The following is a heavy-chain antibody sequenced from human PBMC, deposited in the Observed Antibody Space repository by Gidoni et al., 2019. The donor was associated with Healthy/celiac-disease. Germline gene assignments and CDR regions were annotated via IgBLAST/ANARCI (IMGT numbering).Heavy chain of an antibody. D-gene: IGHD2-15*01. Sequence: QVQLVQSGAEVKKPGASVKVSCKASGYTLPSYDIHWVRQATGQGLEWMGWMNTNSGNTGYAQKFQGRVTMTMNTSISTAYMELSSLRSEDTAVYYCARGQCSGGSCYPRDNWFDPWGQGTLVTVSS. CDR3: ARGQCSGGSCYPRDNWFDP. CDR2: MNTNSGNT. V-gene: IGHV1-8*01. CDR1: GYTLPSYD. J-gene: IGHJ5*02.